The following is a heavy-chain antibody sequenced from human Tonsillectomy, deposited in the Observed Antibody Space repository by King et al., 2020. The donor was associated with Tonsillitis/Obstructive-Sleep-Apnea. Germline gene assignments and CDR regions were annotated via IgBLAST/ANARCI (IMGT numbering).Heavy chain of an antibody. V-gene: IGHV3-48*02. CDR2: ISGSSSTI. J-gene: IGHJ6*03. Sequence: VQLVESGGGLVQPGGSLRLSCAASGFTFSSYSMNWVRQAPGKGLEWVSYISGSSSTIYYADSVKGRFTISRDNAKNALYLQMNSLRDEDTAVYYCAREKAYYYYYMDVWGKGTTVTVSS. CDR3: AREKAYYYYYMDV. CDR1: GFTFSSYS.